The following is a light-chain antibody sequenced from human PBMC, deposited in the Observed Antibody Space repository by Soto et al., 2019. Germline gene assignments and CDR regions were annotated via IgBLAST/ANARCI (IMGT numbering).Light chain of an antibody. CDR1: QGIGET. CDR3: QPYNNWTLT. V-gene: IGKV3-15*01. J-gene: IGKJ4*01. CDR2: DTS. Sequence: EVVMRQSPATLSFSPGEGATLSCRASQGIGETLAWYQHKPGQTPRLLIYDTSTRATGVPTRFSGSRSGAEFTLTINSLKSEDFAVYYGQPYNNWTLTFGGGTKVDIK.